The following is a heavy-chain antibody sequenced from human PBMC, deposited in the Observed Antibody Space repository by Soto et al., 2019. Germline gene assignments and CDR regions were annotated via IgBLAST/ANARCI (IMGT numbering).Heavy chain of an antibody. CDR3: ARLEGLATNSYYFDF. V-gene: IGHV4-39*01. D-gene: IGHD3-9*01. CDR1: EDTSNDDEGY. J-gene: IGHJ4*02. CDR2: IYYRGNA. Sequence: LETLCLPCCVSEDTSNDDEGYWIWIRQPPGKGLEWIGSIYYRGNAYYNPSLQTRVTISLDKSKSQFSLKLNSVTAADSAVYFCARLEGLATNSYYFDFRGPGALVTVSS.